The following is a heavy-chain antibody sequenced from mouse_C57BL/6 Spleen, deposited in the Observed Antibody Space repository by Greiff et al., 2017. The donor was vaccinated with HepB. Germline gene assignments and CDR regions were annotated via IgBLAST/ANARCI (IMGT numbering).Heavy chain of an antibody. CDR1: GFTFSSYG. V-gene: IGHV5-6*01. Sequence: VQLKESGGDLVKPGGSLKLSCAASGFTFSSYGMSWVRQTPDKRLEWVATISSGGSYTYYPDSVKGRFTISRDNAKNTLYLQMSSLKSEDTAMYYCARPRLDYYGSSYWYFDVWGTGTTVTVSS. D-gene: IGHD1-1*01. CDR2: ISSGGSYT. CDR3: ARPRLDYYGSSYWYFDV. J-gene: IGHJ1*03.